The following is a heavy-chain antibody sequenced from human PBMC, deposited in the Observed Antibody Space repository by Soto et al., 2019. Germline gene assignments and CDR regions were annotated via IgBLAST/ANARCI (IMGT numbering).Heavy chain of an antibody. J-gene: IGHJ4*02. V-gene: IGHV3-72*01. D-gene: IGHD3-10*01. CDR3: TRVGFYGSGANDY. Sequence: PGGTLSLSCAASGFIFSDYYIDWACKPQEKGLEWVGRSKNKGNNDTSEYAASVKGRFIISRDESNKSLYPLRLSPKTADKAVYYCTRVGFYGSGANDYWGPGILVTVSS. CDR2: SKNKGNNDTS. CDR1: GFIFSDYY.